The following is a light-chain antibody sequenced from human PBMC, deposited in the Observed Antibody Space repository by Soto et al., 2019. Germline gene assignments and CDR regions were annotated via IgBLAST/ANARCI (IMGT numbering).Light chain of an antibody. Sequence: IGLTQSPGTLSLSRGERATRSSRTSQSITSNYLAWYQQKPGQAPRLIIYDASNRATGIPARFSGSGSGTDFTLTISSLEPEDFAVYYCQQRSNWPITFGQGTRLEIK. CDR1: QSITSNY. V-gene: IGKV3-11*01. CDR3: QQRSNWPIT. J-gene: IGKJ5*01. CDR2: DAS.